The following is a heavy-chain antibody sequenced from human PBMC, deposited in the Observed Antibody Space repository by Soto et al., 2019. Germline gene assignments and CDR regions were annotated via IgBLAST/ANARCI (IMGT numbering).Heavy chain of an antibody. V-gene: IGHV1-18*04. J-gene: IGHJ5*02. D-gene: IGHD2-15*01. CDR1: GYTFTSYG. CDR3: ARDKMVDSFGFGIFDL. CDR2: ISGYNGST. Sequence: QVQMVQSGAEVKKPGASVKVSCKASGYTFTSYGISWVRQAPGQGLEWMGWISGYNGSTKYAQKVQGRVTLTTDTSTSTAYMQLRSLRTDDTAVYYCARDKMVDSFGFGIFDLWGQGTAVTVSS.